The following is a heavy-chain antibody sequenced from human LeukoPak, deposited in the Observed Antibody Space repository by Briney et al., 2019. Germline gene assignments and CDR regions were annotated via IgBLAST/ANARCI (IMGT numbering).Heavy chain of an antibody. V-gene: IGHV3-20*04. CDR2: ISWNAAFT. J-gene: IGHJ4*02. CDR3: VRRAVEGDYFDY. Sequence: GGSLRLFCAASGFTFDDYAMNWVRQVPGKGLEWVSNISWNAAFTNYADSLRGRFTISRDNAKNTLYLQMNSLRVDDTAFYFCVRRAVEGDYFDYWGQGSLVSVSS. D-gene: IGHD6-19*01. CDR1: GFTFDDYA.